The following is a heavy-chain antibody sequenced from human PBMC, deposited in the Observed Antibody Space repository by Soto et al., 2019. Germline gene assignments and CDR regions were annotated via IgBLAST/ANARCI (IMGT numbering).Heavy chain of an antibody. J-gene: IGHJ6*02. Sequence: QEQLVESGGGVVQPGRSLRLSCVASGFMFSSYAMHWVRQAPGKGLEGVAVISYDGSKKYYTDSVKGRYTISRDDSKNTVYLQMNSLRVEDTAVYYCARASHGMDVWGQGTTVTVSS. V-gene: IGHV3-30-3*01. CDR2: ISYDGSKK. CDR1: GFMFSSYA. CDR3: ARASHGMDV.